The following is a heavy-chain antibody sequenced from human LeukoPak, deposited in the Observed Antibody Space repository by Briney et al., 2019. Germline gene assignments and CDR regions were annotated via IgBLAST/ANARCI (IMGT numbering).Heavy chain of an antibody. D-gene: IGHD2-2*01. CDR3: ARPPAALYYYGMDV. Sequence: SETLCLTCAVYGGSFSGYYWSWIRQPPGKGLEWIGEINHSGSTNYNPSLKSRVTMSVDTSKNQFSLKLSSVTAADTAVYYCARPPAALYYYGMDVWSQGTTVTVSS. CDR2: INHSGST. CDR1: GGSFSGYY. V-gene: IGHV4-34*01. J-gene: IGHJ6*02.